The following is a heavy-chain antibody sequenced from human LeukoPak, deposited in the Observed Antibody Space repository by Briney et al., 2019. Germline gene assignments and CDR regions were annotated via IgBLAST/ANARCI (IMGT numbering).Heavy chain of an antibody. J-gene: IGHJ4*02. Sequence: PSETLSLTCTVSGGSISSYHGSWIRQPPGKGLEWIGYISYSGSTNYNPSLTSRVTISVDTSKNQFSLKLRSVTAADTAVYYCARGRIIGPWGQGTLVTVSS. D-gene: IGHD1-14*01. CDR3: ARGRIIGP. CDR1: GGSISSYH. CDR2: ISYSGST. V-gene: IGHV4-59*01.